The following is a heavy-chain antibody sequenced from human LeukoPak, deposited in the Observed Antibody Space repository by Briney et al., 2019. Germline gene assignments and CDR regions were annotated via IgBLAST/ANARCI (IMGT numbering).Heavy chain of an antibody. D-gene: IGHD6-13*01. CDR1: GFTFSSYG. Sequence: TGGSLRLSCAASGFTFSSYGMHWVRQAPGKGLEWVSSISSSSSYIYYADSVKGRFTISRDNAKNSLYLQMNSLRAEDTAVYYCARDGGSSSWYPTFDYWGQGTLVTVSS. J-gene: IGHJ4*02. CDR3: ARDGGSSSWYPTFDY. V-gene: IGHV3-21*01. CDR2: ISSSSSYI.